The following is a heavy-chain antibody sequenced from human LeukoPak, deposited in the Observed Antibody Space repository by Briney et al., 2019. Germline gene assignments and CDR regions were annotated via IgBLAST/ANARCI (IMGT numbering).Heavy chain of an antibody. V-gene: IGHV1-2*02. Sequence: ASVKVSCKSSVFTFTDHYIHWVRQGPVQGLEWMGYIGPHSTFTSSPQEFQGRVTMTRDASMSTAYMELTRLTSDDTAVYYCVREGEGPLSKDFDYWGQGTLVTVSS. CDR2: IGPHSTFT. CDR3: VREGEGPLSKDFDY. CDR1: VFTFTDHY. D-gene: IGHD2/OR15-2a*01. J-gene: IGHJ4*02.